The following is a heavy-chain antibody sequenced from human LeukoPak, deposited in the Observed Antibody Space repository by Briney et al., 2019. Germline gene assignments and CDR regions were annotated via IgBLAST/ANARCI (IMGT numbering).Heavy chain of an antibody. V-gene: IGHV4-39*02. CDR3: ARDGPSVYFDY. Sequence: SETLSLTCTVSGGSISTSNYYWGWIRQPPGKGLEWIGNIFYSGSTYYNPSLKSRVTILVDTSKNHFSLKLDSVTAADTAVYYCARDGPSVYFDYWGQGILVTVSS. J-gene: IGHJ4*02. CDR1: GGSISTSNYY. CDR2: IFYSGST.